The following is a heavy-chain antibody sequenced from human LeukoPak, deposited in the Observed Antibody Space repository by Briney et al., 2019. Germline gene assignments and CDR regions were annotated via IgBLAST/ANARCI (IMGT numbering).Heavy chain of an antibody. J-gene: IGHJ4*02. V-gene: IGHV1-24*01. CDR1: GYTLNELS. Sequence: ASVKVSCKVSGYTLNELSMHWVRQAPGKGLEWMGSFDPEDGETINAQNFQGRVTMTEDTSTDTAYMEPSSLRSEDTAVYYCATVVDTATFDYWGQGTLVTVSS. CDR2: FDPEDGET. CDR3: ATVVDTATFDY. D-gene: IGHD5-18*01.